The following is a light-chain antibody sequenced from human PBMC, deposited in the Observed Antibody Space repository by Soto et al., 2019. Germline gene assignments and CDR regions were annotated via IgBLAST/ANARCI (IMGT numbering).Light chain of an antibody. V-gene: IGKV3-20*01. CDR1: QSVSSSY. Sequence: EIVLTQSPGTLSLSPGERATLSCRASQSVSSSYLAGYQQKPGQAPRLLIYGASNRATGIPGRFGASGSGTDFTLTISRLEPEDFAVYYCQQYGSSPPYTFGQGTKLEIK. CDR3: QQYGSSPPYT. CDR2: GAS. J-gene: IGKJ2*01.